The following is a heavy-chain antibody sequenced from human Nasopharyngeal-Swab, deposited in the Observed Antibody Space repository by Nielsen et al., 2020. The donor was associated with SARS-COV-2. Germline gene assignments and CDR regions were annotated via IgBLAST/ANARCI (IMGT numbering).Heavy chain of an antibody. CDR2: ISWNGGNI. D-gene: IGHD6-6*01. V-gene: IGHV3-9*01. CDR3: AKDAYSSSSRLLH. J-gene: IGHJ1*01. CDR1: GFTFDEYA. Sequence: SLKISCAASGFTFDEYAMYWVRQAPGKGLEWVSGISWNGGNIGYGDSVKGRFTISRDNTKNSLYLQMNSLRPEDTALYYCAKDAYSSSSRLLHWGRGTLVTVSS.